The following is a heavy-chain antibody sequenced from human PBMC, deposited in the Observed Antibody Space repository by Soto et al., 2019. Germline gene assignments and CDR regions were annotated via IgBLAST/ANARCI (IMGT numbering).Heavy chain of an antibody. CDR2: IYYSGIT. D-gene: IGHD2-2*01. J-gene: IGHJ6*03. Sequence: QVQLQESGPGLVKPSETLSLTCTVSGGSISSYYWSWIRQPPGKGREWIGDIYYSGITNYNPSLSSRVTISVDTSKNQFSLKLRSVTAADTAVYYCARGRPQKGGYCSSTSCYSYYYYYMDVWGKGTTVTVSS. CDR1: GGSISSYY. CDR3: ARGRPQKGGYCSSTSCYSYYYYYMDV. V-gene: IGHV4-59*01.